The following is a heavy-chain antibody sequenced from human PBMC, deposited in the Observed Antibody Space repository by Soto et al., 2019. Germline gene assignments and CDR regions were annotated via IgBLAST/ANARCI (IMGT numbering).Heavy chain of an antibody. CDR2: IIPIFGTA. CDR1: GGTFSSYA. V-gene: IGHV1-69*01. Sequence: QVQLVQSGAEVKKPGSSVKVSCKASGGTFSSYAISWVRQAPGQGLEWMGGIIPIFGTANYAQKFQGRVTITADESTSTADMELSSLRSEDTAVYYCARASRPKYYDFWSGYYAQYYFDYWGQGTLVTVSS. D-gene: IGHD3-3*01. CDR3: ARASRPKYYDFWSGYYAQYYFDY. J-gene: IGHJ4*02.